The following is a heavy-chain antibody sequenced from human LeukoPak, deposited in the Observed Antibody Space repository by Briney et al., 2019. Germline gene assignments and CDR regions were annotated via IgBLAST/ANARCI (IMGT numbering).Heavy chain of an antibody. CDR1: GYTFTGHY. Sequence: ASVKVSCKASGYTFTGHYMHWVRQAPGQGLEWMGRINPNSGGTNYAQKFQGRVTMTRDTSISTAYMELSRLRSDDTAVYYCARVGYSYGYDFDYWGQGTLVTVSS. CDR2: INPNSGGT. D-gene: IGHD5-18*01. V-gene: IGHV1-2*06. J-gene: IGHJ4*02. CDR3: ARVGYSYGYDFDY.